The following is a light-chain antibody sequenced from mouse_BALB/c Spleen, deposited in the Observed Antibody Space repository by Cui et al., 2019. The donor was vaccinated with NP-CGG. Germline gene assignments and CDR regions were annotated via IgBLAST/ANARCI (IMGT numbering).Light chain of an antibody. J-gene: IGLJ1*01. CDR2: GTN. CDR1: TGAVTTSNY. V-gene: IGLV1*01. Sequence: HAVVTQDSALTTSPGETVTLTCRSSTGAVTTSNYANWVQEKPDHLFTGLIGGTNNRPPGVPARFSGSLSGDKAALIITGAQTEDDAIYFCALWYSTHWVFGGGTKLTVL. CDR3: ALWYSTHWV.